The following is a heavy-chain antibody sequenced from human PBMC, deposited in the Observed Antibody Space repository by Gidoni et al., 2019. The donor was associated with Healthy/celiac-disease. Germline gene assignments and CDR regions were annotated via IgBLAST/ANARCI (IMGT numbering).Heavy chain of an antibody. CDR1: GFTFSSYA. CDR2: ISGSGGST. Sequence: EVQLLESGGGLVQPGGSLRLSCAASGFTFSSYAMGWVRQAPGKGLEWVSAISGSGGSTYYADSVKGRFTISRDNSKNTLYLQMNSLRAEDTAVYYCAKASKYYDFWSGLDYWGQGTLVTVSS. J-gene: IGHJ4*02. CDR3: AKASKYYDFWSGLDY. D-gene: IGHD3-3*01. V-gene: IGHV3-23*01.